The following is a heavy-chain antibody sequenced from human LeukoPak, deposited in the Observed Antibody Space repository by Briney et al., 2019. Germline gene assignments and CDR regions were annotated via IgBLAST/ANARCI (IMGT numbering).Heavy chain of an antibody. D-gene: IGHD3-3*01. CDR1: GFTFSTYW. J-gene: IGHJ3*01. CDR3: ARDWGLRFLGGRDAFDV. V-gene: IGHV3-74*01. Sequence: GGSLRLSCAASGFTFSTYWMDWVRQAPGKGVVWVSRINSDGSSTNYADSVKGRFTISRDNAKNTLYLQMNSLRAEDTAVYYCARDWGLRFLGGRDAFDVWGQGTMVTVSS. CDR2: INSDGSST.